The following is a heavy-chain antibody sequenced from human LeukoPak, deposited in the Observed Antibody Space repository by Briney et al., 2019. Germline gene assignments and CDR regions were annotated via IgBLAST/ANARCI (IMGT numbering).Heavy chain of an antibody. Sequence: GGSLRLSWAPAGLTVINNYINSVRQAPGKGLEWVSLIYSGGDTHYADSVKGRFTISRDSSKNTLYLQMNSLRAEDTAVYYCARDPPAVRTNTYAWGQGTLVTVSS. J-gene: IGHJ5*02. D-gene: IGHD4/OR15-4a*01. CDR2: IYSGGDT. CDR3: ARDPPAVRTNTYA. V-gene: IGHV3-66*01. CDR1: GLTVINNY.